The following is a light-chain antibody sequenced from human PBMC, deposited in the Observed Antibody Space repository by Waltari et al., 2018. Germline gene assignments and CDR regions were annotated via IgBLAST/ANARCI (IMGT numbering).Light chain of an antibody. J-gene: IGLJ2*01. Sequence: QSVLTQPPSASATPGQSVTISCSGIRSNIGVNTVSWYQQPPGTAPKLLIYSNNHRSSGVPDRFSGSKSGTSASLAISGLQFEDEAEYYCASWDDSLIGPSVVFGGGTKLTVL. V-gene: IGLV1-44*01. CDR2: SNN. CDR1: RSNIGVNT. CDR3: ASWDDSLIGPSVV.